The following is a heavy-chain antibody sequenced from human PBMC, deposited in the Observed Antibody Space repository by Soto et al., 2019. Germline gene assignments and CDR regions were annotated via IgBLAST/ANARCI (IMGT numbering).Heavy chain of an antibody. Sequence: GGSLRLSCVTSGFIFNNAWMSWVRQAPGKGLEWVGRIKSKSDGDTIDYAVPVKGRFTISRDDSKNTLYLQMNSLKTEDTAVYYCRTRPNGYYPDPWGQGTLVTVSS. J-gene: IGHJ5*02. V-gene: IGHV3-15*01. CDR1: GFIFNNAW. D-gene: IGHD3-3*01. CDR2: IKSKSDGDTI. CDR3: RTRPNGYYPDP.